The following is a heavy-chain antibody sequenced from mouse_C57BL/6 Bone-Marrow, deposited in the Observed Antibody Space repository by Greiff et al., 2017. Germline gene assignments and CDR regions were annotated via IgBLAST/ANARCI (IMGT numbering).Heavy chain of an antibody. J-gene: IGHJ4*01. Sequence: QVQLQQSGAELMKPGASVKLSCKATGYTFTGYWIDWVKQRPGHGLEWIGEILPGSGSTNYNEKFKGKATFTADTSSNPAYMQLSSLTTYDSSIYYFARSTYYYAMDYWGQGTSVTVSS. V-gene: IGHV1-9*01. CDR3: ARSTYYYAMDY. CDR2: ILPGSGST. CDR1: GYTFTGYW.